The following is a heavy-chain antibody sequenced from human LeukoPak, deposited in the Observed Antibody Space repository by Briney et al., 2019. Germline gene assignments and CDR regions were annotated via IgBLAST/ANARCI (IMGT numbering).Heavy chain of an antibody. CDR1: GFTFSTYC. D-gene: IGHD1-26*01. Sequence: GGSLRLSCAASGFTFSTYCMSWVRQAPGKGLEWVSYISSSGTTKSYADSVKGRFTISRDNAKNSLFLQMNNLRAEDTAVYYCARDNSGSYSEGGFWGQGTLVTVSS. J-gene: IGHJ4*02. CDR3: ARDNSGSYSEGGF. CDR2: ISSSGTTK. V-gene: IGHV3-48*01.